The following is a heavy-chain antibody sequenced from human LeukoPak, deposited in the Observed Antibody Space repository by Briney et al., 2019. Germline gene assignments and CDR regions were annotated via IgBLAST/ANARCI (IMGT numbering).Heavy chain of an antibody. CDR2: VFYSGST. J-gene: IGHJ4*02. V-gene: IGHV4-4*02. CDR3: ASGGLVSRYLDH. D-gene: IGHD3-9*01. Sequence: PSETLSLTCAVSGSSISSSTWWTWVRQPPGKGLEWIGEVFYSGSTNSNPSLKSRLTVSVDESKHEFSLKLTSVTAADTAVYYCASGGLVSRYLDHWGQGTLVTVSP. CDR1: GSSISSSTW.